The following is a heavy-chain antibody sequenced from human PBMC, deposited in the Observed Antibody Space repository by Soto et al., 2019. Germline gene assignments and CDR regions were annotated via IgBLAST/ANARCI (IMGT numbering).Heavy chain of an antibody. V-gene: IGHV4-4*02. D-gene: IGHD2-2*01. Sequence: SSETLSLTCAVSGGSISSSNWWSWVRQPPGKGLEWIGEIYHSGSTNYNPSLKSRVTISVDKSKNQFSLKLSSVTAADTAVYYCARKTVVPAAIVFGMDVWGQGTTVTVSS. J-gene: IGHJ6*02. CDR2: IYHSGST. CDR1: GGSISSSNW. CDR3: ARKTVVPAAIVFGMDV.